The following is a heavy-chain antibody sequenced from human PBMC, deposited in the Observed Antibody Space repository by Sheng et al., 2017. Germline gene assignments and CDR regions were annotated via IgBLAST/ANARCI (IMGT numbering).Heavy chain of an antibody. V-gene: IGHV1-18*01. CDR2: ISANNGNT. CDR1: YYTFTSYG. D-gene: IGHD3-3*01. CDR3: ARGKASSYDFWSGADDYYYYYGMDV. Sequence: QVQLVQSGVEVKKPGASVKVSCKASYYTFTSYGFNWVRQAPGQGLEWMGWISANNGNTNYAQKFQGRVTMNTDTSTSTAYMELSSLRSEDTAVYYCARGKASSYDFWSGADDYYYYYGMDVWGQGP. J-gene: IGHJ6*02.